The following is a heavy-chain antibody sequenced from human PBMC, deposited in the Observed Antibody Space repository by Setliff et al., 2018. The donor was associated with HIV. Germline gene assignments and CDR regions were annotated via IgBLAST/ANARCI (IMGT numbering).Heavy chain of an antibody. J-gene: IGHJ4*02. CDR3: ARRIAAAGPTGFDY. CDR2: IYPGDSDT. CDR1: ADTFTYYW. V-gene: IGHV5-51*01. Sequence: GESLKISCQGSADTFTYYWIGWVRQMPGKGLEWMGVIYPGDSDTRYSPSFQGQVTISADKSINTAYLQWSSLEASDSAIYYCARRIAAAGPTGFDYWGQGTLVTVSS. D-gene: IGHD6-13*01.